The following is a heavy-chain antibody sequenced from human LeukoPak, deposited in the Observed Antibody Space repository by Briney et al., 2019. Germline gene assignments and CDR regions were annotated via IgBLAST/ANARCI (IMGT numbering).Heavy chain of an antibody. Sequence: SETLSLTCTVSGGSISSSSYYWGWIRQPPGKGLEWVGSIYYSGSTYYNPSLESRVTISVDTSKNQFSLKLSSVTAADTAVYYCARVRRGITMIANWFDPWGQGTLVTVSS. D-gene: IGHD3-22*01. CDR1: GGSISSSSYY. CDR3: ARVRRGITMIANWFDP. V-gene: IGHV4-39*07. CDR2: IYYSGST. J-gene: IGHJ5*02.